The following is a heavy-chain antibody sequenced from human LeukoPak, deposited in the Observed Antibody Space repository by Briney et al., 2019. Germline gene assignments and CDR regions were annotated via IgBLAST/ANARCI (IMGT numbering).Heavy chain of an antibody. CDR1: GVSISSYY. CDR2: IYYSGSN. V-gene: IGHV4-59*01. CDR3: ARRTTYYYDSSGYSELYYFDY. D-gene: IGHD3-22*01. Sequence: AETLSLTCAVSGVSISSYYRSWIRQPPGKGLEWVWCIYYSGSNNYSPSLKTRVTISVHTSKTQFSLKLSSVPATNTAVYYCARRTTYYYDSSGYSELYYFDYWGQGTLVTVSS. J-gene: IGHJ4*02.